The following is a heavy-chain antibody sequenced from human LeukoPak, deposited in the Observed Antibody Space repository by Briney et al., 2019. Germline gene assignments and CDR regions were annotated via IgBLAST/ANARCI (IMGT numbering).Heavy chain of an antibody. Sequence: SETLSLTCTVSGGSISSYYWSWIRQPPGKGLEWIGYTYYSGSTNYNPSLKSRVTISVDTSKNQFSLKLSSVTAADTAVYYCAREVRFGELLFDYWGQGTLVTVSS. CDR3: AREVRFGELLFDY. V-gene: IGHV4-59*01. CDR2: TYYSGST. J-gene: IGHJ4*02. D-gene: IGHD3-10*01. CDR1: GGSISSYY.